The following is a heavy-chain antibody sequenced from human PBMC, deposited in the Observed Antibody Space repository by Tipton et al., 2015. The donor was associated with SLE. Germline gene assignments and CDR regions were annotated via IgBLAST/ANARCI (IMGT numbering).Heavy chain of an antibody. CDR1: GFTFSSYA. Sequence: SLRLSRAASGFTFSSYAMHWVRQAPGKGLEWVAVISYDGSNKYYADSVKGRFTISRDNSKNTLYLQMNSLRAEDTAVYYCAGSASPYYGMDVWGQGTTVTVSS. CDR2: ISYDGSNK. V-gene: IGHV3-30*04. J-gene: IGHJ6*02. CDR3: AGSASPYYGMDV. D-gene: IGHD6-6*01.